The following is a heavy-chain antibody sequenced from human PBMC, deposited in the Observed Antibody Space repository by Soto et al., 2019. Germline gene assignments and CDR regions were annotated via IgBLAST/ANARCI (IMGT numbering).Heavy chain of an antibody. J-gene: IGHJ3*02. CDR2: MNPLNGDT. Sequence: ASLKVSCKASGYTLTTYSMHWVRQAPGQRLEWMGWMNPLNGDTKYSQRFQGRLTIIRDTSASTAYMELSSLRSEDTAIYYCARGNSGAFDIWGQGTMVTVSS. CDR3: ARGNSGAFDI. D-gene: IGHD6-19*01. V-gene: IGHV1-3*01. CDR1: GYTLTTYS.